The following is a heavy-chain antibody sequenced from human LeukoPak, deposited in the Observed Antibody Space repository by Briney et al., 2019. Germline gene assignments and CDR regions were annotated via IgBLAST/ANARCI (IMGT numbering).Heavy chain of an antibody. CDR1: GGTFSSSG. J-gene: IGHJ4*02. V-gene: IGHV1-69*04. CDR3: ARGNHNDGY. Sequence: ASVKVSCKASGGTFSSSGISWVRQVPGQGLEWMGRIIPILGIGNYAQKFQGRVTITADKIKSTAYMELSSLRSEDTAVYYCARGNHNDGYWGQGTLVTVSS. CDR2: IIPILGIG. D-gene: IGHD2-8*01.